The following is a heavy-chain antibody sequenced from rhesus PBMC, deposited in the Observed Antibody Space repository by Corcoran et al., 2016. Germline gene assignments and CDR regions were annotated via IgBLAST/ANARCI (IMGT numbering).Heavy chain of an antibody. V-gene: IGHV4-169*02. CDR1: GGSISSSY. J-gene: IGHJ4*01. CDR2: IYGSGRRT. D-gene: IGHD5-24*01. CDR3: ARDSYTAGTVCFDY. Sequence: QLQLQESGPGLVKPSETLSVTCAVSGGSISSSYWSWIRQAPGKGLEWIGYIYGSGRRTHYNPSLKSLDTLSVDTSKNQLSLKLSSVTTADTAVYYCARDSYTAGTVCFDYWGQGVLVTVSS.